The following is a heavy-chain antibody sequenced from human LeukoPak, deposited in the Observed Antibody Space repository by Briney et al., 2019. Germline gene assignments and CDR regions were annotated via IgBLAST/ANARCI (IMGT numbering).Heavy chain of an antibody. CDR1: GYTFTNYG. V-gene: IGHV1-18*01. J-gene: IGHJ4*02. CDR3: ARRTYSRSSSIFDN. D-gene: IGHD6-6*01. Sequence: ASVKVSCKASGYTFTNYGISWVRQAPGQGLEWMGWMSAYNGNANYAQKLQGRVTVTTDTSTSTAYMELRSLRSDDTAVYYCARRTYSRSSSIFDNWGQGTLVTVSS. CDR2: MSAYNGNA.